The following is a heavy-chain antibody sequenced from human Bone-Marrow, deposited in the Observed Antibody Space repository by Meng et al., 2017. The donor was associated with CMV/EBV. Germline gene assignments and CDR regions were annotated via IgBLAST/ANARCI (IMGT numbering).Heavy chain of an antibody. V-gene: IGHV1-2*02. Sequence: ASVKVSCKASGYTFTSYGISWVRQAPGQGLEWMGWINPNSGGTNYAQKFQGRVTMTRDTSISTAYMELSRLRSDDTAVYYCARNPDYYDSSGYYMGGSNWFDPWGQGTLVTVSS. D-gene: IGHD3-22*01. CDR2: INPNSGGT. CDR3: ARNPDYYDSSGYYMGGSNWFDP. J-gene: IGHJ5*02. CDR1: GYTFTSYG.